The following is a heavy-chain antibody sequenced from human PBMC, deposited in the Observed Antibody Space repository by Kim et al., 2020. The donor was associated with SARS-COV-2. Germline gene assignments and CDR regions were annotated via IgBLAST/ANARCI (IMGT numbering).Heavy chain of an antibody. V-gene: IGHV3-72*01. J-gene: IGHJ3*02. Sequence: GGSLRLSCAASGFTFSDHYMDWVRQAPGKGLEWVGRTRNKANSYTTEYAASVKGRFTISRDDSKNSLYLQMNSLKTEDTAVYYCARFTGLLDAFDIWGQGTMVTVSS. CDR1: GFTFSDHY. CDR3: ARFTGLLDAFDI. CDR2: TRNKANSYTT.